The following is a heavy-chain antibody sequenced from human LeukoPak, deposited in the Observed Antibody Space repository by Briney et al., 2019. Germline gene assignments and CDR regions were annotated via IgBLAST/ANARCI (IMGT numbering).Heavy chain of an antibody. Sequence: GGSLRLSCAASGFTFSSYSMNWVRRAPGKGLEWVSSISSSSNYIYYADSVKGRFTISRDNAKNSLSLQMNSLSAEDTAVYYCARDGYCNGGSYYDPFPASWGQGTLVTVSS. V-gene: IGHV3-21*01. D-gene: IGHD2-15*01. CDR2: ISSSSNYI. CDR3: ARDGYCNGGSYYDPFPAS. CDR1: GFTFSSYS. J-gene: IGHJ4*02.